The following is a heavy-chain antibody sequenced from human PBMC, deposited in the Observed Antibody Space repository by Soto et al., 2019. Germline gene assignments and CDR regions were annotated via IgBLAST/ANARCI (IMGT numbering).Heavy chain of an antibody. D-gene: IGHD3-10*01. Sequence: SETLSLTCTVSGGSISNYYWTWIRQPPGKGLEWIGYIYYSGSTNYNPSLKSRVTISVDTSKNQFSLKLSSVTAADTAVYYCARVWGGAFDIWGQGTMVTVSS. CDR1: GGSISNYY. V-gene: IGHV4-59*01. J-gene: IGHJ3*02. CDR3: ARVWGGAFDI. CDR2: IYYSGST.